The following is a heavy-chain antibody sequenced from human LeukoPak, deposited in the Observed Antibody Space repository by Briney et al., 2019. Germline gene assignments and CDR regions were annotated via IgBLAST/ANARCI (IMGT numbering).Heavy chain of an antibody. V-gene: IGHV5-51*01. CDR3: ARGGVDHRCFDF. D-gene: IGHD3-16*01. CDR2: IYPADSDV. CDR1: GYSFTSYW. Sequence: GESLKISCKTSGYSFTSYWIGWVRQMPGKGLEWMGIIYPADSDVRYSPSFRGQVTILADKSISTAYLQWSSLEASDTAVYYCARGGVDHRCFDFWGQGSLVSVSS. J-gene: IGHJ4*02.